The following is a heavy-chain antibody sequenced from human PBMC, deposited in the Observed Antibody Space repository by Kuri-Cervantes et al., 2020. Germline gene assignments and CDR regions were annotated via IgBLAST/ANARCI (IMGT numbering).Heavy chain of an antibody. D-gene: IGHD3-16*01. V-gene: IGHV3-23*01. J-gene: IGHJ4*02. CDR2: ISGSGGSR. CDR3: AKLGDFVDY. CDR1: GFTFSSYA. Sequence: GESLKISCAASGFTFSSYAMSWVRQAPGEGLEWVSAISGSGGSRTYADSVKGRFTISRDNSRSTLYLQMNSLGAEDTALYYCAKLGDFVDYWGQGTLVTVSS.